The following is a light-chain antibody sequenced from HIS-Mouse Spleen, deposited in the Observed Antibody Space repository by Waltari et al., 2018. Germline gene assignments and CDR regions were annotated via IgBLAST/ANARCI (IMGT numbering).Light chain of an antibody. Sequence: QSALTQPASVSGSPGQSITISCTGTSSDVGSYNLVSWYQQHPGKAPKLMIYEGGKRPSGVSNRFSGSKSGNTASLTISGLQAEDEADYYCCSYVGSSTLVFGGGTKLTVL. CDR2: EGG. V-gene: IGLV2-23*01. CDR1: SSDVGSYNL. CDR3: CSYVGSSTLV. J-gene: IGLJ3*02.